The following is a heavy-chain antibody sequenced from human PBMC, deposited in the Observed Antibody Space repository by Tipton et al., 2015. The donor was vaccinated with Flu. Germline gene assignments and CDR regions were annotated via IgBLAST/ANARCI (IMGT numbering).Heavy chain of an antibody. CDR3: ARDKGNPSGFDY. V-gene: IGHV4-59*01. CDR1: GGSISTYY. D-gene: IGHD3-3*01. Sequence: TLSLTCTVSGGSISTYYWSWIRQPPGKGLEWIGYVYYTGNTNYNPSLKRRVTISLDTSKNQFSLKTRSVTAADTAVYYCARDKGNPSGFDYWGQGTLVTVSS. CDR2: VYYTGNT. J-gene: IGHJ4*02.